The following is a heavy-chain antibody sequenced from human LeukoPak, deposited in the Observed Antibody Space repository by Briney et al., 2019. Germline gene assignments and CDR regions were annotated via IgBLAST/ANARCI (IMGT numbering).Heavy chain of an antibody. CDR3: AKDIGSSGSYYSDAFDI. CDR2: ISWNSGSI. CDR1: GFTFDDYA. D-gene: IGHD3-10*01. Sequence: GGSLRLSCAASGFTFDDYAMHWVRQAPGKGLEWVSGISWNSGSIGYADSVKGRFTISGDNAKNSLYLQMNSLRAEDTALYYCAKDIGSSGSYYSDAFDIWGQGTMVTVSS. J-gene: IGHJ3*02. V-gene: IGHV3-9*01.